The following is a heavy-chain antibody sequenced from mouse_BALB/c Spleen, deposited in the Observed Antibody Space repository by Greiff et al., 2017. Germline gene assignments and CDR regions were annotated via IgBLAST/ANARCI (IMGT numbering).Heavy chain of an antibody. D-gene: IGHD1-1*01. Sequence: EVHLVESGGGLVKPGGSLKLSCAASGFTFSDYYMYWVRQTPEKRLEWVATISDGGSYTYYPDSVKGRFTISRDNAKNNLYLQMSSLKSEDTAMYYCARALITTGAFDYWGQGTTLTVSS. CDR1: GFTFSDYY. J-gene: IGHJ2*01. CDR3: ARALITTGAFDY. V-gene: IGHV5-4*02. CDR2: ISDGGSYT.